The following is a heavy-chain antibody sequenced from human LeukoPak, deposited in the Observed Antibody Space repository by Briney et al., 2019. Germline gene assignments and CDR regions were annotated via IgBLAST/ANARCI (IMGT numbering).Heavy chain of an antibody. J-gene: IGHJ3*02. CDR1: GYSFNNYW. D-gene: IGHD5-24*01. CDR2: IDPSDSYT. CDR3: ASSVAMATIGYAFDI. V-gene: IGHV5-10-1*01. Sequence: GESLKISCKGSGYSFNNYWISWVRQMPGKGLEWMGRIDPSDSYTNYSPSFQGHVTISADKSISTAYLQWSSLKASDTAMYYCASSVAMATIGYAFDIWGQGTMVTVSS.